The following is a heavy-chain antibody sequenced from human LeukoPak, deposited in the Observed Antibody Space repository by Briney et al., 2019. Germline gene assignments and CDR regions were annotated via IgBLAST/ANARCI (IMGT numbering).Heavy chain of an antibody. D-gene: IGHD6-19*01. CDR3: AKTIAVAGRVFDY. Sequence: GGSLRLSCAASGFTFSSYGMHWVRQAPGKGLEWVAFIRYDGSNKYYADSVKGRFTISRDNSKNTLYMQMNRLRAEDTAVYYCAKTIAVAGRVFDYWGQGTLVTVSS. V-gene: IGHV3-30*02. CDR2: IRYDGSNK. CDR1: GFTFSSYG. J-gene: IGHJ4*02.